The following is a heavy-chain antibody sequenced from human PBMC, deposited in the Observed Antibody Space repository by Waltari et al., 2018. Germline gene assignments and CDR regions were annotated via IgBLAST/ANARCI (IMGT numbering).Heavy chain of an antibody. Sequence: QVQLQQWGAGLLKPSETLSLTCAVAGGSFTRSDWRRIRHPPGTGLEWIGEINHSGSTNYNPSLKSRVTISVDTSKNQFSLKLSSVTAADTAVYYCARRTPHYYDSSGYRHAFDIWGQGTMVTVSS. CDR2: INHSGST. J-gene: IGHJ3*02. CDR3: ARRTPHYYDSSGYRHAFDI. D-gene: IGHD3-22*01. V-gene: IGHV4-34*01. CDR1: GGSFTRSD.